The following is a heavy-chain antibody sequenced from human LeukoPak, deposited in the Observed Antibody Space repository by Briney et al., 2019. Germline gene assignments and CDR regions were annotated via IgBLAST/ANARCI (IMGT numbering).Heavy chain of an antibody. CDR3: VVYDSSGYYPGDPLYDY. Sequence: PGGSLRLSCAASGFTFSDYYMSWIRQAPGKGLEWVSYISSSGSTIYYADSVKGRFTISRDNAKNSLYLQMNSLKTEDTAVYYCVVYDSSGYYPGDPLYDYWGQGTLVTVSS. V-gene: IGHV3-11*01. J-gene: IGHJ4*02. D-gene: IGHD3-22*01. CDR2: ISSSGSTI. CDR1: GFTFSDYY.